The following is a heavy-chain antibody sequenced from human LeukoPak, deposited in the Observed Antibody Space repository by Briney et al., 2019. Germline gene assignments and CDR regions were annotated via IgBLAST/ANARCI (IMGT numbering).Heavy chain of an antibody. Sequence: AGGSLRLCCAASGFTFSNYWMGWVRQAPGKGLEGVANIKQDGSEKYYVDSVKGRFTISRDNAKNSLYLQMNSLRAEDTAVYYCARGMFYYGSGSDTGDYWGQGTLVTVSS. V-gene: IGHV3-7*05. J-gene: IGHJ4*02. D-gene: IGHD3-10*01. CDR2: IKQDGSEK. CDR3: ARGMFYYGSGSDTGDY. CDR1: GFTFSNYW.